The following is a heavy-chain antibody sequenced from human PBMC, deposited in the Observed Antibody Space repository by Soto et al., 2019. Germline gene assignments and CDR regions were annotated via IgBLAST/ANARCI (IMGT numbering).Heavy chain of an antibody. J-gene: IGHJ4*02. V-gene: IGHV1-69*17. Sequence: QVQLVQSGAEVKKPGSSVKVSCKASGGTFSSYAISWVRQAPGQGLEWMGGIIPIFGIANYAQKFQGRVTITADKSTSPAYMELSRLSSEDTAVYYCARDGNDLWSGSTDRPCDSWGQGTLVTVSS. CDR2: IIPIFGIA. CDR3: ARDGNDLWSGSTDRPCDS. D-gene: IGHD3-3*01. CDR1: GGTFSSYA.